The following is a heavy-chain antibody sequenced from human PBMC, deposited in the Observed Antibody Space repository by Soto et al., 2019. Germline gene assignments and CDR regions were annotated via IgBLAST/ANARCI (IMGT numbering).Heavy chain of an antibody. CDR1: GFIFSDYW. D-gene: IGHD3-22*01. V-gene: IGHV3-7*01. CDR3: ARDQRGYYRSGDEPMPGLIPDSFDG. Sequence: GGSLRLSCAASGFIFSDYWMSWVRQAPGKGLEWVATIRQDGSEKHHVDSVKGRFTISRDNAKNSLFLEMNSLRVEDTAVYYCARDQRGYYRSGDEPMPGLIPDSFDGWGQGTLVTVSS. J-gene: IGHJ4*02. CDR2: IRQDGSEK.